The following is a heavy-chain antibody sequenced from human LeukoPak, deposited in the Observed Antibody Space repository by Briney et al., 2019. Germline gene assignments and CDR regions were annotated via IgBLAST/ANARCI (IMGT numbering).Heavy chain of an antibody. D-gene: IGHD7-27*01. J-gene: IGHJ2*01. Sequence: GGSLRLSCAASGFTFWTYGMTWVRQAPGKGLEWVSGITGSSTWTYYADSVRGRFTISRDNSKNTLHLQMNNLRAEDTAIYYCARELVSLGTGYFDLWGRGTLVTVSS. CDR2: ITGSSTWT. CDR3: ARELVSLGTGYFDL. CDR1: GFTFWTYG. V-gene: IGHV3-23*01.